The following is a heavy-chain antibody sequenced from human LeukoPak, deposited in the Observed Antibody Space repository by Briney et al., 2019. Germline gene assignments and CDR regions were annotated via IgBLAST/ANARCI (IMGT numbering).Heavy chain of an antibody. J-gene: IGHJ4*02. CDR1: GFTLSSYW. V-gene: IGHV3-74*01. D-gene: IGHD3-22*01. Sequence: PGGSLRLSCAASGFTLSSYWMHWVRQAPGKGLVWVSRINSDGSSTSYADSVKGRFTISRDNAKNTLYLQMNSLRAEDTAVYYCARDGSYYYDSSPRLDYWGQGTLVTVSS. CDR2: INSDGSST. CDR3: ARDGSYYYDSSPRLDY.